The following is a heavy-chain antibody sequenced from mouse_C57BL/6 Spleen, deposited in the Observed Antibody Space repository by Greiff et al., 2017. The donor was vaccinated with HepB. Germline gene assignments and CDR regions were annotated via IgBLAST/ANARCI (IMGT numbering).Heavy chain of an antibody. J-gene: IGHJ2*01. V-gene: IGHV1-50*01. CDR3: ARPTTVPYYFDY. CDR1: GYTFTSYW. D-gene: IGHD1-1*01. CDR2: IDPSDSYT. Sequence: QVQLQQPGAELVKPGASVKLSCKASGYTFTSYWMQWVKQRPGQGLEWIGEIDPSDSYTNYNQKFKGKATLTVDTSSSTAYMQLSSLTSEDSAVYYCARPTTVPYYFDYWGQGTTLTVSS.